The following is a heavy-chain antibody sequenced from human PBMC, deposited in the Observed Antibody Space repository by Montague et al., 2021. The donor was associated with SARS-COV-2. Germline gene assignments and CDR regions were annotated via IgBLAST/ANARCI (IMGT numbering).Heavy chain of an antibody. D-gene: IGHD3-16*01. Sequence: SETLSLTCTVSGGSISNYYWSWIRQPAGKGLEWIARINSSGSINYNPSLKTRITLSVDTSKNQLSLRLNSVTDADTAVYYCARNPGEYYGMDVWGQGTTVTVSS. J-gene: IGHJ6*02. CDR2: INSSGSI. CDR3: ARNPGEYYGMDV. V-gene: IGHV4-4*07. CDR1: GGSISNYY.